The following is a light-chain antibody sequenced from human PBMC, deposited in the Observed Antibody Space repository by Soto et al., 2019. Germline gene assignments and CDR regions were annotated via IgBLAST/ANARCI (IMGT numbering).Light chain of an antibody. V-gene: IGKV1-39*01. CDR3: QETYSLSRT. CDR2: TAS. CDR1: QSISDH. J-gene: IGKJ3*01. Sequence: DLQMTQSPSSLSASIGDRVTITCRASQSISDHLNWYQQNPRKAPKLLIYTASNLQTGVPSRFSGSGSGTDFTLTISSLQPEDFATYYCQETYSLSRTFGPGTTVDI.